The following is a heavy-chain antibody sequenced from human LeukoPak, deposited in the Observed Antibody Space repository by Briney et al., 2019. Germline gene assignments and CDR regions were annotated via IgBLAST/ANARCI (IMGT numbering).Heavy chain of an antibody. CDR3: ARDWPFHHYYDSSGYLNY. Sequence: ASVKVSCKASGYTFTSYGISWVRQAPGQGLEWMGWISAYNGNTNYAQKLQGRVTMTTDTSTSTAYMELRSLRSDDTAVYYCARDWPFHHYYDSSGYLNYWGQGTLVTVSS. J-gene: IGHJ4*02. CDR1: GYTFTSYG. V-gene: IGHV1-18*01. D-gene: IGHD3-22*01. CDR2: ISAYNGNT.